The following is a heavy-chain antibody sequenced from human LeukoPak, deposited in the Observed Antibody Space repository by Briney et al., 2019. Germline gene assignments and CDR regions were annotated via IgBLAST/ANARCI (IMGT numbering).Heavy chain of an antibody. V-gene: IGHV4-61*01. CDR3: ARYYDTSDYYDY. CDR1: GGSVSSGSYY. J-gene: IGHJ4*02. D-gene: IGHD3-22*01. CDR2: IYYSGST. Sequence: PSETLSLTCTVSGGSVSSGSYYWSWIRQPPGKGLEWIGYIYYSGSTNYNPSLKSRVTISVDTSKNQFSLKLSSVTAADTAVYYCARYYDTSDYYDYWGQGTLVTVSS.